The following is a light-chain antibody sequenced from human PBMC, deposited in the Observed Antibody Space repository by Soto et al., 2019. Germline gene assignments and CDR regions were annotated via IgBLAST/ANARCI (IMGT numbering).Light chain of an antibody. CDR2: GAS. CDR1: QSVSSSY. CDR3: QQYGGSSWT. V-gene: IGKV3-20*01. J-gene: IGKJ1*01. Sequence: EIVLTQSPGTLSLSPGERATLSCRASQSVSSSYLAWYHRKPGQAPRLLIFGASSRATGIPDRFSGSGSGTDFTLTISRLEPEDFAVYYCQQYGGSSWTFGQGTKVDIK.